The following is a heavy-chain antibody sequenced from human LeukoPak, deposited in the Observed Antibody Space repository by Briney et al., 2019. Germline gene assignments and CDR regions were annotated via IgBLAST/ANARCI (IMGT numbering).Heavy chain of an antibody. CDR1: GYTFTGYY. J-gene: IGHJ5*02. D-gene: IGHD3-10*01. Sequence: ASVKGSCKASGYTFTGYYMHWVRQAPGQGLEWMGWINPNSGGTNYAQKFQGRVTMTRDTSISTAYMELSRLRSDDTAVYYCARNPRFGELAWFDPWGQGTLVTVSS. V-gene: IGHV1-2*02. CDR2: INPNSGGT. CDR3: ARNPRFGELAWFDP.